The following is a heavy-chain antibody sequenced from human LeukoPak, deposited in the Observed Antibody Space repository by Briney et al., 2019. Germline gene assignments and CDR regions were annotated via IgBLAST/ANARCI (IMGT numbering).Heavy chain of an antibody. V-gene: IGHV3-21*01. J-gene: IGHJ4*02. CDR2: ITSGSSHI. D-gene: IGHD1-26*01. CDR1: GFTFSSYN. CDR3: ARDRGGSYTPLDY. Sequence: PGGSLRLSCAASGFTFSSYNMNWVRQTPGQGLEWVSSITSGSSHIYYADSVKGRFTISRDNAKSSLYLQMNSLRAEDTAVYYCARDRGGSYTPLDYWGQGTLVTVSS.